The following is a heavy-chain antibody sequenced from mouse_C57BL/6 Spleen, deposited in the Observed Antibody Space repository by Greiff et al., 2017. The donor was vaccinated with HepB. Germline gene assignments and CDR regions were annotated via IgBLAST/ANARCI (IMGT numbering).Heavy chain of an antibody. J-gene: IGHJ2*01. D-gene: IGHD1-1*01. CDR1: DSEVFPIAY. CDR3: ARSITTVVGESYFDY. Sequence: QVQLQQSGSELRSPGSSVKLSCKDFDSEVFPIAYMSWVRHKPGHGFEWIGGILPSIGRTIYGEKFEDKATLDADTLSNTAYLELNSLTSEDSAIYYCARSITTVVGESYFDYWGQGTTLTVSS. V-gene: IGHV15-2*01. CDR2: ILPSIGRT.